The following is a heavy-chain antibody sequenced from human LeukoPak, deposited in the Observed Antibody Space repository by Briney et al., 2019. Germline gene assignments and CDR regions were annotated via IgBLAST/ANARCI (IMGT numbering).Heavy chain of an antibody. J-gene: IGHJ5*01. D-gene: IGHD2-2*01. Sequence: ASVKVSCKASGYTFSCYYMHWVRQAPGQGLEWMGWINPNSGGTNYAQKFQGRVTMTRDTSISTAYLEVIRLRSDDTAVYYCARAAYCSTSSCGNWFDPWGQGTPVTVSS. CDR1: GYTFSCYY. V-gene: IGHV1-2*02. CDR3: ARAAYCSTSSCGNWFDP. CDR2: INPNSGGT.